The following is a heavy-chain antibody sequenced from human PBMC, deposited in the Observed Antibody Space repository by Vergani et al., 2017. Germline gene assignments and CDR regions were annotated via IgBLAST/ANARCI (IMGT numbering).Heavy chain of an antibody. V-gene: IGHV4-61*02. Sequence: QVQLQESGPGLVKPSQTLSLTCTVSGGSISSGIYYWSWIRQPAGKGLEWIGRTYTSGSTNYNPSLKSRVTISVDTSKNQFSLKLSSVTAADTAVYYCARDRRITIFGVVSGAFDIWGQGTMVTVSS. D-gene: IGHD3-3*01. J-gene: IGHJ3*02. CDR2: TYTSGST. CDR3: ARDRRITIFGVVSGAFDI. CDR1: GGSISSGIYY.